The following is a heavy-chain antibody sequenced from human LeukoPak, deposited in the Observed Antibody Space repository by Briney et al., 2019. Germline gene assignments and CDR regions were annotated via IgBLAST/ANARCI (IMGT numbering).Heavy chain of an antibody. Sequence: GGTLRLSCGASRFTISSYAMSWVRQAPGKGLEWVSSISSSSSYIYYADSVKGRFTISRDNAKNSLYLQMNSLRAEDTAVYYCARDLGSSSRGWFDPWGQGTLVTVSS. V-gene: IGHV3-21*01. CDR3: ARDLGSSSRGWFDP. CDR1: RFTISSYA. D-gene: IGHD6-13*01. CDR2: ISSSSSYI. J-gene: IGHJ5*02.